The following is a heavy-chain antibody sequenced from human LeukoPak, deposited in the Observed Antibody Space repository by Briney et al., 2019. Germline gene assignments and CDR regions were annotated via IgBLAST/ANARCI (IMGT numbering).Heavy chain of an antibody. CDR2: ISSSSSYI. D-gene: IGHD5-24*01. J-gene: IGHJ4*02. CDR1: GFTFSSYS. V-gene: IGHV3-21*01. Sequence: GGSLRLSCAASGFTFSSYSMNWVRQAPGKGLEWVSSISSSSSYIYYADPVKGRFTISRDNAKNSLYLQMNSLRAEDTAVYYCARGRLRDGYNMGYFDYWGQGTLVTVSS. CDR3: ARGRLRDGYNMGYFDY.